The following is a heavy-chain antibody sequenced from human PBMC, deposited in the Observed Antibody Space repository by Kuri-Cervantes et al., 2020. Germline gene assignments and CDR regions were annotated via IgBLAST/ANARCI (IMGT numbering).Heavy chain of an antibody. D-gene: IGHD6-13*01. CDR2: MSYDGSNK. Sequence: GESLKISCAASGFTFSTYGMHWVRQAPGTGLEWVAIMSYDGSNKYYADSVKGRFTISRDNSKNTLYLQMNSLRAEDTAVYYCAKVAAAGTGYWGQGTLVTVSS. CDR1: GFTFSTYG. CDR3: AKVAAAGTGY. V-gene: IGHV3-30*18. J-gene: IGHJ4*02.